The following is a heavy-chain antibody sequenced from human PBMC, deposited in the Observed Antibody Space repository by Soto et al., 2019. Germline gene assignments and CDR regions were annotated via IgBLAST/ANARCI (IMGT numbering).Heavy chain of an antibody. Sequence: GGSLRLSCAASGFTFSNYAMHWVRQAPGKGLEWVAVISYDGSRHFYADSVKGRFTISRDDSTDTLYLQMNSLRAEDTALYYCARDVKEGCSGGACSTAIDYWGQGTLVTVSS. D-gene: IGHD2-15*01. V-gene: IGHV3-30-3*01. J-gene: IGHJ4*02. CDR1: GFTFSNYA. CDR3: ARDVKEGCSGGACSTAIDY. CDR2: ISYDGSRH.